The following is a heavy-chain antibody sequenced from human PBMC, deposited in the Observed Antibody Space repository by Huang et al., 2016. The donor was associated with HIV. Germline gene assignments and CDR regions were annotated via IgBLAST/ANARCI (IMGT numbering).Heavy chain of an antibody. CDR3: AREKDSSMVGNNWFGP. J-gene: IGHJ5*02. Sequence: QVQLVQSGAEVKKPGSSVKVSCKASGDTFSNYAISWVRQAPGQGLEWMGDIIPILGTANYAQKFQGRVTITADESTSTAYMELNSLRSEDTAIYYCAREKDSSMVGNNWFGPWGQGTLVTVSS. CDR1: GDTFSNYA. V-gene: IGHV1-69*01. D-gene: IGHD5-18*01. CDR2: IIPILGTA.